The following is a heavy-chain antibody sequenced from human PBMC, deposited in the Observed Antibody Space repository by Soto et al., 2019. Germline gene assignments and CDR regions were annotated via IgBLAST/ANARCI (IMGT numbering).Heavy chain of an antibody. D-gene: IGHD2-15*01. CDR2: IYKSTTT. Sequence: SETLSLACSVSGDSISTVDYFWAWIRQPPGQALEYIGYIYKSTTTYYNPSFESRVAISLDTSKSQFSLNVTSVTAADTAVYFCARGRYCLTGRCFPNWFDSWGQGTLVTVSS. V-gene: IGHV4-30-4*01. CDR3: ARGRYCLTGRCFPNWFDS. CDR1: GDSISTVDYF. J-gene: IGHJ5*01.